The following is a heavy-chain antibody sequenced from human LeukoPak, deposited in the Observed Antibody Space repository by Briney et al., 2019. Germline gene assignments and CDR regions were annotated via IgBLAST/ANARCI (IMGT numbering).Heavy chain of an antibody. V-gene: IGHV3-74*03. D-gene: IGHD3-16*01. CDR2: INGDASNT. J-gene: IGHJ4*02. CDR3: ANSVTFGGALRGD. CDR1: GLTFNSYW. Sequence: GGSLRLSCAASGLTFNSYWMHWVRQVAGKGLVWVARINGDASNTTYADSVKGRFTISRDNAKNTLYLQMNSLRVDDTAVYYCANSVTFGGALRGDWGQGTLVTASS.